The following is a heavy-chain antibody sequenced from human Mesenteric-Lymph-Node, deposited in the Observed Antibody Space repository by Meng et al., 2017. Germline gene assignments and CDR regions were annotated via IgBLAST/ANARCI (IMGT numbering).Heavy chain of an antibody. D-gene: IGHD3/OR15-3a*01. CDR1: GFIFSAYE. CDR2: IRYDGTKT. J-gene: IGHJ4*02. V-gene: IGHV3-74*01. CDR3: ARGLSGHYGFFDY. Sequence: GESLKISCAAYGFIFSAYEMNWVRQAPGKGLVWVSRIRYDGTKTYSADFVKGRFTISRDNARNTLYLQMNSLGAEDTAVYYCARGLSGHYGFFDYWSQGTLVTVSS.